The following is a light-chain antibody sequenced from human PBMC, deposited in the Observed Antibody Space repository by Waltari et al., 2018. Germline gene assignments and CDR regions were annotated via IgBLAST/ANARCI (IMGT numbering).Light chain of an antibody. Sequence: QSALTQPPSASGSPGQSVTISCTGTSSDVGGYNYVSWYQQHPGKAPKVMIYEVSKRPSGVPDRFSGSKSGNTASLTVSGLQTEDEADYYCSSYAGSNIVFGTGTKDTVL. J-gene: IGLJ1*01. CDR3: SSYAGSNIV. V-gene: IGLV2-8*01. CDR1: SSDVGGYNY. CDR2: EVS.